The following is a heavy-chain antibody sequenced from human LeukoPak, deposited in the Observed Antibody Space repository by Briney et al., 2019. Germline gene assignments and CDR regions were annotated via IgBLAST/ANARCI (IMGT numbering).Heavy chain of an antibody. CDR2: IIPILGIA. CDR1: GGTFSSYT. V-gene: IGHV1-69*02. Sequence: ASVKVSCKASGGTFSSYTISWVRQAPGQGLEWMGRIIPILGIANYAQKFQGRVTITADKSTGTAYMELSSLRSEDTAVYYCASAVAKRYCSSTSCYISYYYMDVWGKGTTVTVSS. D-gene: IGHD2-2*02. J-gene: IGHJ6*03. CDR3: ASAVAKRYCSSTSCYISYYYMDV.